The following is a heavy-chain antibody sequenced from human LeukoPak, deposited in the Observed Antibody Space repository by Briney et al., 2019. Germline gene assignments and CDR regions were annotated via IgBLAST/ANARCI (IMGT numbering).Heavy chain of an antibody. D-gene: IGHD1-14*01. J-gene: IGHJ4*02. CDR3: TNHPPEEGGAIAS. Sequence: GGSLRLSCAASGFTFSGSAMHWVRQASGTGLEWVGRIRSKANNYATAYAASVKGRFTISRDDSKNTAYLQMNSLKTEGTAVYYCTNHPPEEGGAIASGGQGPLVTVS. CDR2: IRSKANNYAT. V-gene: IGHV3-73*01. CDR1: GFTFSGSA.